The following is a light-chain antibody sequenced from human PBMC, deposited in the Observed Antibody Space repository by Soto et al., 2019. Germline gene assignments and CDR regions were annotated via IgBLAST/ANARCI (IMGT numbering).Light chain of an antibody. V-gene: IGKV3-20*01. CDR2: ATS. Sequence: EIVLTQSPGTLSLSPGERATLSCRASQSVSSSYLAWYQQKPGQPPRLVMYATSSRATGIPARFSGSGSGTDFTLTISRLEPEDFAVYYCQQYRSSSWTFGQGTKVDIK. CDR1: QSVSSSY. J-gene: IGKJ1*01. CDR3: QQYRSSSWT.